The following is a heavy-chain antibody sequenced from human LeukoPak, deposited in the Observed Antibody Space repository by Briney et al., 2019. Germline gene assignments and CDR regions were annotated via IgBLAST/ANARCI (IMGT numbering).Heavy chain of an antibody. CDR3: GVRGSYSSLEY. J-gene: IGHJ4*02. CDR2: INHSGST. Sequence: SETLSLTCAVYGGSFSGYYWSWIRQPPGKGLEWIGEINHSGSTNYNPSLKSRVTISVDTSKNQFSLKLSSVTAADTAVYYCGVRGSYSSLEYWGQGTLVTVSS. V-gene: IGHV4-34*01. D-gene: IGHD1-26*01. CDR1: GGSFSGYY.